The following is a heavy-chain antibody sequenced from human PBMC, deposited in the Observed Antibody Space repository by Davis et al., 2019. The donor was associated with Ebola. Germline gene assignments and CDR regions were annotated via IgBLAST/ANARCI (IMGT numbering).Heavy chain of an antibody. CDR1: GFTFSSYA. CDR3: AKGSVEWELRYNFDY. Sequence: GESLKISCAASGFTFSSYAMSWVRQAPGKGLEWVSAISGSGGSTYYADSVKGRFTISRDNSKNTLYLQMNSLRAEDTAVYYCAKGSVEWELRYNFDYWGQGTLVTVSS. V-gene: IGHV3-23*01. D-gene: IGHD1-26*01. J-gene: IGHJ4*02. CDR2: ISGSGGST.